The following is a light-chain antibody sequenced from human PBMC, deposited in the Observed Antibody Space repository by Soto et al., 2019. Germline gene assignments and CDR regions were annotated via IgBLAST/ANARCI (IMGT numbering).Light chain of an antibody. CDR2: AAS. J-gene: IGKJ1*01. Sequence: DIQMTQSPSSLSASVGDRVTITCRASQSISNYLNWYQQKPGKAPKLLMYAASSLQSGVPSRFSGSGSGTNFNLTISSLQPEDFATYYCQKRYSTPRTFGQGTKVEIK. CDR1: QSISNY. V-gene: IGKV1-39*01. CDR3: QKRYSTPRT.